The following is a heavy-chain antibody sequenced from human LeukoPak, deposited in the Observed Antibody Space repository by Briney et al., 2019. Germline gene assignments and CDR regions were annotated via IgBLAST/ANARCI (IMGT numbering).Heavy chain of an antibody. Sequence: GRSLRLSCAASGFTFSSYGMHWVRQAPGKGLEWVAVISYDGSNKYYADSVKGRFTISRDNSKNTLYLQMNSLRAGDTAVYYCARTDYGDYLDYWGQGTLVTVSS. CDR2: ISYDGSNK. V-gene: IGHV3-30*03. J-gene: IGHJ4*02. D-gene: IGHD4-17*01. CDR1: GFTFSSYG. CDR3: ARTDYGDYLDY.